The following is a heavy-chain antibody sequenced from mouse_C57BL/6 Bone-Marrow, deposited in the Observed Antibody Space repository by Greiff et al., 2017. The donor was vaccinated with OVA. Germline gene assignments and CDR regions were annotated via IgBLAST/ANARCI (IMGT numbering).Heavy chain of an antibody. CDR2: ISSGGDYI. CDR1: GFTFSSYA. J-gene: IGHJ2*01. CDR3: TRGYYGSSYFDD. D-gene: IGHD1-1*01. V-gene: IGHV5-9-1*02. Sequence: EVMLVESGEGLVKPGGSLKLSCAASGFTFSSYAMSWVRQTPEKRLEWVAYISSGGDYIYYADTVTGRFTISRDNARYTLYRQMSSLKAEDTAMYYGTRGYYGSSYFDDWGQGTTLTVSS.